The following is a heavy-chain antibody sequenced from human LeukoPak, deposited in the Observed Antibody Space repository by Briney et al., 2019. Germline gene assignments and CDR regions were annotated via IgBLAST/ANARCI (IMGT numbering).Heavy chain of an antibody. J-gene: IGHJ5*02. CDR1: GLTFSSYG. CDR2: ISYDGSNK. Sequence: GGSLRLSCAASGLTFSSYGMHWVRQAPGKGLEWVAVISYDGSNKYYADSVKGRFTISRDNSKNTLYLQMNSLRAEDTAVYYCAKASCSGGSCYHNWFDPWGQGTLVTVSS. CDR3: AKASCSGGSCYHNWFDP. V-gene: IGHV3-30*18. D-gene: IGHD2-15*01.